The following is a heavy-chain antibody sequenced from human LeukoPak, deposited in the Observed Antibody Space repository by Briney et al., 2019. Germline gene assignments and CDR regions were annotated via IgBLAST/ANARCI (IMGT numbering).Heavy chain of an antibody. CDR1: GYSFTSYW. V-gene: IGHV5-51*01. CDR3: ARLPPGAMVRGDDAFDI. CDR2: IYPGDSDT. J-gene: IGHJ3*02. Sequence: GESLKISCKGSGYSFTSYWISWVRQMPGKGLEWMGIIYPGDSDTRYSPSFQGQATISADKSISTAYLQWSSLKASDTAMYYCARLPPGAMVRGDDAFDIWGQGTMVTVSS. D-gene: IGHD3-10*01.